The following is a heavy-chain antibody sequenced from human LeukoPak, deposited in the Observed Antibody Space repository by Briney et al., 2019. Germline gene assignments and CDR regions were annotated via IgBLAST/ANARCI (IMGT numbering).Heavy chain of an antibody. CDR2: ISWNSGSI. CDR3: AKEHIAAAALDY. Sequence: QPGRSLRLSCAASGFTFDDYAMHWVRQAPGKGLEWVSGISWNSGSIGYADSVRGRFTISRDNAKNSLYLQMNSLRAEDMALYYCAKEHIAAAALDYWGQGTLVTVSS. CDR1: GFTFDDYA. D-gene: IGHD6-13*01. J-gene: IGHJ4*02. V-gene: IGHV3-9*03.